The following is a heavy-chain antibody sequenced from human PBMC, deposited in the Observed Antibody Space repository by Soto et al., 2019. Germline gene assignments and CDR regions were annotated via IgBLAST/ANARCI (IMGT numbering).Heavy chain of an antibody. V-gene: IGHV3-21*01. CDR1: GFPFSSFC. Sequence: GGPQRLPRRAAGFPFSSFCINWVRQAPGKGLEWVSSISSSSSYIYYADSVKGRFTISRDNAKNSLYPQMNSLRAEDTAVYYCASWEAITISFDPWGQGTLVTVS. CDR3: ASWEAITISFDP. D-gene: IGHD3-3*01. J-gene: IGHJ5*02. CDR2: ISSSSSYI.